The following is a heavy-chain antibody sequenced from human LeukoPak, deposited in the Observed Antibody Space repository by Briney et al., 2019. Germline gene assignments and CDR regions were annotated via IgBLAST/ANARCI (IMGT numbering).Heavy chain of an antibody. Sequence: SETLSLTCTVSGGSVSSGSYYWSWIRQPPGKGLEWIGYIYYSGSTNYNPSLKSRVTISVDTSKNQFSLKLSSVTAADTAVYYCARGGMLPGESHFDYWGQGTLVTVSS. CDR3: ARGGMLPGESHFDY. V-gene: IGHV4-61*01. D-gene: IGHD3-10*01. CDR2: IYYSGST. J-gene: IGHJ4*02. CDR1: GGSVSSGSYY.